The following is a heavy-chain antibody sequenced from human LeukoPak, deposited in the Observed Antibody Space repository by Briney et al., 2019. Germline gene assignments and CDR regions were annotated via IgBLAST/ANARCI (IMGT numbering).Heavy chain of an antibody. CDR1: GFTFSSYA. CDR3: AKDQTVAGFYFDY. D-gene: IGHD6-19*01. CDR2: VSGSGGST. V-gene: IGHV3-23*01. J-gene: IGHJ4*02. Sequence: GGSLRLSCAASGFTFSSYAMSWVRQAPGKGLEWVSAVSGSGGSTYYADSVKGRFTISRDNSKNTLYLQMNSLRAEDTAVYYCAKDQTVAGFYFDYWGQGTLVTVSS.